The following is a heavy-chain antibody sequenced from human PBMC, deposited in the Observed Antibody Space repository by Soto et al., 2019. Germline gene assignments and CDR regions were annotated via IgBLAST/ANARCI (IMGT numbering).Heavy chain of an antibody. D-gene: IGHD3-22*01. CDR2: IYYSGST. CDR3: ARESYDSSGYYSRCFDP. Sequence: PWETLSLTCTVSGGSVRSDYYYWSWIRQPPGKGLEWIGCIYYSGSTNYNPSLKSRVTISLDTSKNQFSLKLSSVTAADTAVYYCARESYDSSGYYSRCFDPWGQGTLVTVSS. J-gene: IGHJ5*02. V-gene: IGHV4-61*01. CDR1: GGSVRSDYYY.